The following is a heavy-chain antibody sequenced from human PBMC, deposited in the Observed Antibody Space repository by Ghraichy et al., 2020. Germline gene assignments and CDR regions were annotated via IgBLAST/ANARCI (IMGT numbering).Heavy chain of an antibody. D-gene: IGHD4-17*01. Sequence: SETLSLTCTVSGGSISSYYWSWIRQPPGKGLDLIWYIYYSWTTKYNPSLTRRVTISVDTSKNLFSLNLTSVTAADTAVYYCARTENYGDDWYFDLWGRGTRVTVSS. CDR3: ARTENYGDDWYFDL. V-gene: IGHV4-59*08. J-gene: IGHJ2*01. CDR1: GGSISSYY. CDR2: IYYSWTT.